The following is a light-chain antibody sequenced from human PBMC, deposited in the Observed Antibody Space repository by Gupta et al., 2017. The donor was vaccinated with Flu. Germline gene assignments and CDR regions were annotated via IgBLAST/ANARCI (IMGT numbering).Light chain of an antibody. J-gene: IGLJ2*01. Sequence: QSVLPQPPSASLTPGPRVTISCSGSSSNIGSNTVNWYQQLPGTAPKLLIYSNNQRPSGVPDRFSGSKSGTSASLAISGLQAEDEADYYCAAWDDSLNGVVFGGGTKLTVL. CDR3: AAWDDSLNGVV. CDR2: SNN. CDR1: SSNIGSNT. V-gene: IGLV1-44*01.